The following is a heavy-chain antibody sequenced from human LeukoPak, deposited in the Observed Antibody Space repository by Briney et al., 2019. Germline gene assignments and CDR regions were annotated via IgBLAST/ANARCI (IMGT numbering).Heavy chain of an antibody. CDR2: ISGSGGST. CDR3: AKVSHYDFWSGSNWFDP. D-gene: IGHD3-3*01. V-gene: IGHV3-23*01. Sequence: PGGSLRLSCAASGFTFSSHAMTWVRPAPGKGLEWVSAISGSGGSTYYADSVKGRFTISRDNSKNTPYLHMNSLRAEDTAVYYCAKVSHYDFWSGSNWFDPWGQGTLVTVSS. J-gene: IGHJ5*02. CDR1: GFTFSSHA.